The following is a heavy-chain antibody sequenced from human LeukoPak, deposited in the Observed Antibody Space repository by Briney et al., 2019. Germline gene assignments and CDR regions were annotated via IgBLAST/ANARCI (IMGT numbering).Heavy chain of an antibody. CDR3: ARPVVRGVNRYWFDY. Sequence: GESLKISCKGSGYSFTSYWIGWVRQMPGKGLEWMGIIYPGDSDTRYSPSFQGQVTISADKSISTAYLQWSSLKASDTAMYYCARPVVRGVNRYWFDYWGQGTLVTVSS. D-gene: IGHD3-10*01. V-gene: IGHV5-51*01. CDR2: IYPGDSDT. CDR1: GYSFTSYW. J-gene: IGHJ4*02.